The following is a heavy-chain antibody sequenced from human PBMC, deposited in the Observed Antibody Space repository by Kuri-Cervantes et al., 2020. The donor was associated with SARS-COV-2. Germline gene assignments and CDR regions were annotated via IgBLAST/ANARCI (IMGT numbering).Heavy chain of an antibody. V-gene: IGHV1-8*02. CDR2: MNPNSGNT. J-gene: IGHJ4*02. CDR3: ARVEYSSGWYVDY. Sequence: ASVKVSGKASGYTFTSYDINGVRQATGQGREWMGWMNPNSGNTGYAQKLQGRVTMTTDTSTSTAYMELRSLRSDDPAVYYCARVEYSSGWYVDYWGQGTLVTVSS. CDR1: GYTFTSYD. D-gene: IGHD6-19*01.